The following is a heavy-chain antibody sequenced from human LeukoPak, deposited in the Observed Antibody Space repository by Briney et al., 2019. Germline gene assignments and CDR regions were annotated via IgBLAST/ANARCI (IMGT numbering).Heavy chain of an antibody. D-gene: IGHD3-9*01. CDR3: AKNRDDWLLNYFDY. CDR1: GFTFSSYG. CDR2: ISYDGSNK. Sequence: GGSLRLSCAASGFTFSSYGMHWVRQAPGKGLEGVAVISYDGSNKYYADYVKGRFTISRDNSKNTLYLQMNSLRAEDTAVYYCAKNRDDWLLNYFDYWGQGTLVTVSS. J-gene: IGHJ4*02. V-gene: IGHV3-30*18.